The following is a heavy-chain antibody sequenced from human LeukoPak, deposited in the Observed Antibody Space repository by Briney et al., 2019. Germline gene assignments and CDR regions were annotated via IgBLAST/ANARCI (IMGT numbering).Heavy chain of an antibody. D-gene: IGHD4-17*01. CDR3: ARDRATVTTRLPDY. V-gene: IGHV1-69*04. CDR2: IIPILGIA. J-gene: IGHJ4*02. Sequence: SVKVSCKASGGTFSSYAISWVRQPPGQGLEGMGRIIPILGIANYAQKFQGRVTITADKSTSTAYMELSSLRSEDTAVYYCARDRATVTTRLPDYWGQGTLVTVSS. CDR1: GGTFSSYA.